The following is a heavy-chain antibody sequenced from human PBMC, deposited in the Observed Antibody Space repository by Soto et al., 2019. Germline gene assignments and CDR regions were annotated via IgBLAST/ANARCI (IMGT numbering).Heavy chain of an antibody. CDR2: ISAYNGNT. J-gene: IGHJ3*02. V-gene: IGHV1-18*01. CDR3: ARSLWKQLDPDDAFDI. D-gene: IGHD6-13*01. CDR1: GYTFTSYG. Sequence: QVQLVQSGAEVKKPGASVKVSCKASGYTFTSYGSSWVRQAPGQGLEWMGWISAYNGNTNYAQKLQGRATMTTDTSTSTAYMELRSLRSDDTAVYYCARSLWKQLDPDDAFDIWGQGTMVTVSS.